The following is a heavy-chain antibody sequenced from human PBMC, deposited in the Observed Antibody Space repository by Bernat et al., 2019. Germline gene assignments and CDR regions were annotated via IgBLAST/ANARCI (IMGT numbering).Heavy chain of an antibody. CDR1: GFTFSSYE. CDR3: ARDRHKNQTATRNDY. D-gene: IGHD5-24*01. J-gene: IGHJ4*02. Sequence: EVQLVESGGGLVQPGGSLRLSCAASGFTFSSYEMNWVRQAPGKGLEWVSYISSSGSTIYYADSVKGRFTISRDNAKNSLYLQMNSLRAEDTAVYYCARDRHKNQTATRNDYWGQGTLVTVSS. CDR2: ISSSGSTI. V-gene: IGHV3-48*03.